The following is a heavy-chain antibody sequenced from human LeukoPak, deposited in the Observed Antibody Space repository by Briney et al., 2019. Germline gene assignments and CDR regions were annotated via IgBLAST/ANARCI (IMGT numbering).Heavy chain of an antibody. D-gene: IGHD6-13*01. V-gene: IGHV1-3*01. CDR1: GYTFTSYA. CDR3: ARDPIGSSWPYYFDY. J-gene: IGHJ4*02. Sequence: ASVKVSCKTSGYTFTSYAMHWVRQAPGQRLEWMGWINAGNGNTKYSQKFQGRVTITRDTSASTAYMELGSLRSEDTAVYYCARDPIGSSWPYYFDYWGRGTLVTVSS. CDR2: INAGNGNT.